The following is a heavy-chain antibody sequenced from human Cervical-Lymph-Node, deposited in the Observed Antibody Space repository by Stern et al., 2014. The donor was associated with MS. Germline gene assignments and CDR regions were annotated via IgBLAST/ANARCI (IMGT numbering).Heavy chain of an antibody. J-gene: IGHJ4*02. CDR2: IHPSGNA. D-gene: IGHD5-18*01. Sequence: QVQLQESGPGLVKPSQTLSLTCTLSGGSVSSGSSYWSWIRQPAGKGLEWIGRIHPSGNAFYTPSLKGRVTLSLDTPKNHIPLKLNPVTAADTAVYYCASGYRFFESWGQGTLVTVSS. V-gene: IGHV4-61*02. CDR1: GGSVSSGSSY. CDR3: ASGYRFFES.